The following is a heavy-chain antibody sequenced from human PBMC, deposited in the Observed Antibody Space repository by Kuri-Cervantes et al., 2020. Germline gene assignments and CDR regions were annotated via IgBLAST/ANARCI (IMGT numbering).Heavy chain of an antibody. CDR2: IVVGSGNT. J-gene: IGHJ4*02. CDR3: ARDLCSGGSCYFSYFDY. V-gene: IGHV1-58*01. Sequence: SVKVSCKASGFTFTSSAVQWVRQARGQRLEWIGWIVVGSGNTNYAQKFQERVTITRDMSTSTAYMELSRLRSDDTAVYYCARDLCSGGSCYFSYFDYWGQGTLVTVSS. D-gene: IGHD2-15*01. CDR1: GFTFTSSA.